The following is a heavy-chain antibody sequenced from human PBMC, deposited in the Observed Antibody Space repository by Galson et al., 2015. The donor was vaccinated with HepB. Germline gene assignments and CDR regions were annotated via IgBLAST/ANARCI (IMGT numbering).Heavy chain of an antibody. CDR3: AIPRYYDFWVGFDP. Sequence: SVKVSCKASGYTFTGYYMHWVRQAPGQGLEWMGRINPNSGGTNYAQKFQGRVTMTRDTSISTAYMELSRLRSDDTAVYYCAIPRYYDFWVGFDPWGQGTLVTVSS. CDR1: GYTFTGYY. V-gene: IGHV1-2*06. D-gene: IGHD3-3*01. J-gene: IGHJ5*02. CDR2: INPNSGGT.